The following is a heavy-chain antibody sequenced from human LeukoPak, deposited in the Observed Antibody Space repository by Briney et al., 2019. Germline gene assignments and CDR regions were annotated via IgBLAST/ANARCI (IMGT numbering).Heavy chain of an antibody. D-gene: IGHD3-22*01. CDR3: ARSYYYDSSGRDAFDI. CDR1: GGSMRSYY. J-gene: IGHJ3*02. Sequence: PSETLSLTCTVSGGSMRSYYWSWIRQPPGKGLELIGYVYYSGTANYNPSLESRVTILVDTSKNQFSLNLSSVTAADTAVYYCARSYYYDSSGRDAFDIWGQGTMVTVSS. CDR2: VYYSGTA. V-gene: IGHV4-59*08.